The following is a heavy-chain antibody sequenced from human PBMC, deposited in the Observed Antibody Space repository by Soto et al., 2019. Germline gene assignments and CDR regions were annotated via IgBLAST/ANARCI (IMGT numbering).Heavy chain of an antibody. Sequence: PGGSLRLSCAASGFTFRTYWISWVRQAPGKGLEWVANIKQDGSEKYYVDSVKGRFTISRDNAKNSLYLQMNSLRAEDTAVYYCARDETYYYGSGPVGGQGTLVTVSS. CDR1: GFTFRTYW. D-gene: IGHD3-10*01. V-gene: IGHV3-7*01. J-gene: IGHJ4*02. CDR2: IKQDGSEK. CDR3: ARDETYYYGSGPV.